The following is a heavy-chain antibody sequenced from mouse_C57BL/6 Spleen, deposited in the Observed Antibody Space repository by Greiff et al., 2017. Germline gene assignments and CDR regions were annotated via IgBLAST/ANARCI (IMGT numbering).Heavy chain of an antibody. D-gene: IGHD2-2*01. CDR2: ISYSGST. J-gene: IGHJ2*01. Sequence: EVKLLESGPGLAKPSQTLSLTCSVTGYSIPSDYWNWIRKFPGNKLEYMGYISYSGSTYYNPSLKSRISITRDTSKNQYYLQLNSVTTEDTATYFCARIYYGYDYFDYWGQGTTLTVSS. CDR3: ARIYYGYDYFDY. CDR1: GYSIPSDY. V-gene: IGHV3-8*01.